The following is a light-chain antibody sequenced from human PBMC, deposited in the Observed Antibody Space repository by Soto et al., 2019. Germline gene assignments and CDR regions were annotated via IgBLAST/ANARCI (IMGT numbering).Light chain of an antibody. Sequence: EIVMTQSPATLSVSPGEGATLSCRASQSVRTKLAWYQQKAGQAPRLLIYGASARATGIPARFSGSGSGTEFTINISSMESEDFAVYDCQHRTSRYNFGQGTKGDIK. V-gene: IGKV3-15*01. J-gene: IGKJ2*01. CDR3: QHRTSRYN. CDR2: GAS. CDR1: QSVRTK.